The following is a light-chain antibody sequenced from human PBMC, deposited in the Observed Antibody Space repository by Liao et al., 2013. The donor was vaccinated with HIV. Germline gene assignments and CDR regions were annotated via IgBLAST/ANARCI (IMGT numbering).Light chain of an antibody. V-gene: IGLV3-21*04. CDR3: QVWDSSGDHPV. CDR1: NIGSKS. CDR2: YDS. Sequence: SYELTQPPSVSVAPGKTARITCGGNNIGSKSVHWYRQKPGQAPVLVIYYDSDRPSGIPERFSGSNSGNTATLSISRVEAGDEADYYCQVWDSSGDHPVFGGGTKLTVL. J-gene: IGLJ3*02.